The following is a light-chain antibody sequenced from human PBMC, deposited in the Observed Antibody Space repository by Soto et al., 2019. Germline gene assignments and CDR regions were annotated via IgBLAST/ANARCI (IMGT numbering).Light chain of an antibody. Sequence: QSALTQPASVSGSPGQSITISCTGTSSDVGSYNLVSWYQQHPGKAPKLMIYEGSKRPSGVSNRFSGSKSGNTASLTISGLQAEDEADYYCCPYAGSTFGGGTKLTVL. V-gene: IGLV2-23*01. CDR1: SSDVGSYNL. CDR3: CPYAGST. CDR2: EGS. J-gene: IGLJ2*01.